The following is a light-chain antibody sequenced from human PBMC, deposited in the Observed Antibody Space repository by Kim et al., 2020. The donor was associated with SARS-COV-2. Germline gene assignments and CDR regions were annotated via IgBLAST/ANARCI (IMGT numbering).Light chain of an antibody. J-gene: IGLJ3*02. V-gene: IGLV4-69*01. CDR1: SGHSSYA. Sequence: ASVKHTCTLSSGHSSYAIAWHQQQPEKGPRYLMKLNSDGSHSKGDGIPDRFSGSSSGAERYLTISSLQSEDEADYYCQTWGTGIPVFGGGTQLTVL. CDR2: LNSDGSH. CDR3: QTWGTGIPV.